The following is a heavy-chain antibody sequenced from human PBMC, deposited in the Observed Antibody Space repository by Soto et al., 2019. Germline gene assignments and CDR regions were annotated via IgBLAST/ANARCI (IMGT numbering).Heavy chain of an antibody. D-gene: IGHD3-10*01. CDR2: ILYDGNDK. CDR3: ARVAPGGSGSYDV. CDR1: GITFSAYT. Sequence: QAQLVEAGGGVVRPGRSLRLSCTASGITFSAYTMHWVRQAPGKGLEWVALILYDGNDKQYADSVKGRFTISRDNSKNTLYLQTNSLRVEDPAGYYCARVAPGGSGSYDVWGQGTLVIVSS. J-gene: IGHJ4*02. V-gene: IGHV3-30-3*01.